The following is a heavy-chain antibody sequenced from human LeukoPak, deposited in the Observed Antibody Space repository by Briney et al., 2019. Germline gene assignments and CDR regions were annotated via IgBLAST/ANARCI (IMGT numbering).Heavy chain of an antibody. V-gene: IGHV3-66*03. J-gene: IGHJ6*03. CDR2: IYSDNT. CDR1: GFTVSSNS. Sequence: PGGSLRLSCTVSGFTVSSNSMSWVRQAPGKGLEWVSFIYSDNTHYSDSVKGRFSIPRDSSKNILYLQMNSLRAEDTAVYYCAKDRCSNGIGCYYYYMDVWGKGTTVTISS. D-gene: IGHD2-8*01. CDR3: AKDRCSNGIGCYYYYMDV.